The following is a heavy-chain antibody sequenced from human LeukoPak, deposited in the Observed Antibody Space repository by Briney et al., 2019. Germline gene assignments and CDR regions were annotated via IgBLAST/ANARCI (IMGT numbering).Heavy chain of an antibody. J-gene: IGHJ4*02. V-gene: IGHV3-21*01. CDR3: ARDLDYDFWSGMN. CDR2: ISSSSSYI. Sequence: GGSLRLSCAASGFTFSIYSMNWVRQAPGKGLEWVSSISSSSSYIYYADSVKGRFTISRDNAKNSLYLQMNSLRAEDTAVYYCARDLDYDFWSGMNWGQGTLVTVSS. D-gene: IGHD3-3*01. CDR1: GFTFSIYS.